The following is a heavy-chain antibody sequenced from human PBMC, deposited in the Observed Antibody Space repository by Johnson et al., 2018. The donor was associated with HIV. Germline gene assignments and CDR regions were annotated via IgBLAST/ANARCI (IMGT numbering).Heavy chain of an antibody. V-gene: IGHV3-20*04. CDR1: GFTFDDYG. Sequence: VQLVESGGGVVRPGGSLRLSCAASGFTFDDYGMNWVRQAPGKGLEWVSVINWNGGSTGYADSVKGRFTISRDNAKHSLYLPMNSLRAEDTALYYCARDRVGATPRTGYDAFDIWGQGTMVTVSS. D-gene: IGHD1-26*01. CDR2: INWNGGST. CDR3: ARDRVGATPRTGYDAFDI. J-gene: IGHJ3*02.